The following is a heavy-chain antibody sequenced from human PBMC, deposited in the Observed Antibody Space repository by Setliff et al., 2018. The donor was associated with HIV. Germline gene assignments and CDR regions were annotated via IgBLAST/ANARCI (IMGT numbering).Heavy chain of an antibody. J-gene: IGHJ6*03. Sequence: ASVKVSCKASGYTFTSYYMHWVRQAPGQGLEWMGIINPSGGSTSYAQEFQGRVTMTRDTSTSTVYMELSSLRSEDTAVYYCARNPRIAVAGTDYYYYMDVWGKGTTVTVSS. CDR1: GYTFTSYY. D-gene: IGHD6-19*01. CDR2: INPSGGST. V-gene: IGHV1-46*01. CDR3: ARNPRIAVAGTDYYYYMDV.